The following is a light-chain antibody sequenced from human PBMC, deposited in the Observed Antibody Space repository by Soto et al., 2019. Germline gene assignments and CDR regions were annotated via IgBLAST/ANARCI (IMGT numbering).Light chain of an antibody. CDR3: SSYTSSSTYV. J-gene: IGLJ1*01. CDR1: SSDIGGYNR. CDR2: EVS. Sequence: QSALTQPASVSGSPGQSITISCTGTSSDIGGYNRVSWYQQPPGTAPKLMIYEVSNRPSGVPDRFSGSKSGNTASLTISGLQAEDEADYYCSSYTSSSTYVFGTGTKVTV. V-gene: IGLV2-18*02.